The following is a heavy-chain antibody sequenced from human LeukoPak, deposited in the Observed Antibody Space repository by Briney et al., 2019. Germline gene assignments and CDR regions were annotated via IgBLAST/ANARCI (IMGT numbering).Heavy chain of an antibody. CDR1: GFTFDDYA. J-gene: IGHJ4*02. CDR3: AKDMEIGSGSYYNFDS. D-gene: IGHD3-10*01. Sequence: GGSLRLSCAASGFTFDDYAMHWVRQAPGKGLEWVSGISWNSGSIGYADSVKGRFTISRDNAKNSLYLQMNSLRAEDTALYYCAKDMEIGSGSYYNFDSWGQGTLVTVSS. V-gene: IGHV3-9*01. CDR2: ISWNSGSI.